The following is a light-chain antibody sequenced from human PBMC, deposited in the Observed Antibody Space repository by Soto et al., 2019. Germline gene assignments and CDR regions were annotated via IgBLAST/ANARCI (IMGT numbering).Light chain of an antibody. CDR1: QSIAGY. CDR3: QQSISVPIT. J-gene: IGKJ5*01. V-gene: IGKV1-39*01. CDR2: SAS. Sequence: DIQMTQSPSSLSASVGDRVTITCRASQSIAGYLSWYQQRPGKAPKFLIYSASSLQRGVPSRFSGSGSGTDFSLTSNGLQPEDFATYFCQQSISVPITFGQGTRLEIK.